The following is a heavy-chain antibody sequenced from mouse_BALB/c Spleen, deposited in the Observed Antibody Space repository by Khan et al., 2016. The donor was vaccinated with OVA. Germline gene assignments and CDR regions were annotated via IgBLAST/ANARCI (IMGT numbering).Heavy chain of an antibody. D-gene: IGHD3-3*01. J-gene: IGHJ2*01. CDR3: ARAWVISTDSCDY. Sequence: QVQLKESGPGLVAPSQSLSITCTVSGFSLTTYGVHWFRQPPGNGLEWLGIIWACGSTNYNSALMSRLTTSKDNSTSQVFLKMNSLQTDDTAIYYCARAWVISTDSCDYWGQGTPLTVSS. CDR2: IWACGST. CDR1: GFSLTTYG. V-gene: IGHV2-9*02.